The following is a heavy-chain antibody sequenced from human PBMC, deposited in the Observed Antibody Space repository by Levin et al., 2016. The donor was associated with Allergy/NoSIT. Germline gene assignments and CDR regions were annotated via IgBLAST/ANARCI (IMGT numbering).Heavy chain of an antibody. J-gene: IGHJ6*02. CDR2: INAGNGNT. V-gene: IGHV1-3*01. D-gene: IGHD2-2*01. Sequence: WVRQAPGQRLEWMGWINAGNGNTKYSQKFQGRVTITRDTSASTAYMELSSLRSEDTAVYYCARDRHCSSTSCYPTFEGYGMDVWGQGTTVTVSS. CDR3: ARDRHCSSTSCYPTFEGYGMDV.